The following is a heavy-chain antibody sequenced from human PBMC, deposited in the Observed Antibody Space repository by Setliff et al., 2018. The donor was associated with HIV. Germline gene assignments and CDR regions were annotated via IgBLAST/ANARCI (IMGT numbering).Heavy chain of an antibody. Sequence: PGGSLRLSCAASGLTLSNSAMTWVRQRPGRGLEWVSLIQSGGIMYYADSVKGRFTISRDNSNNTLSLQMSSLRAEDTALYYCAREMGLFFDFWSGLWGQGTMVTVSS. CDR1: GLTLSNSA. CDR3: AREMGLFFDFWSGL. CDR2: IQSGGIM. V-gene: IGHV3-23*01. D-gene: IGHD3-3*01. J-gene: IGHJ3*01.